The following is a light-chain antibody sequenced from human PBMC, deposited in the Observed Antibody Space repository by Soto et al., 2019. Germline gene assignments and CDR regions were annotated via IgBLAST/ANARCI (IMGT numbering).Light chain of an antibody. CDR3: SSYTSSSSYV. CDR2: DVS. CDR1: SSDFGVYNS. V-gene: IGLV2-14*03. Sequence: QSGSTQPASVSGSPAQSMTIYCNGTSSDFGVYNSVSWYQHYPGKTPKLMIHDVSNRPSGVSNRFSGSKSGNTASLTISGLQAEDEADYYCSSYTSSSSYVFGSGTKVTVL. J-gene: IGLJ1*01.